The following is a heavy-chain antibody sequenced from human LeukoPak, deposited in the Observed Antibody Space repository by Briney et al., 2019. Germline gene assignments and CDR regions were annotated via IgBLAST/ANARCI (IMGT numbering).Heavy chain of an antibody. CDR2: ILNDGSNK. D-gene: IGHD6-19*01. J-gene: IGHJ4*02. CDR1: GFTFGSYG. Sequence: GGCLTLSCAASGFTFGSYGMRWVRQPPGKGREWVAFILNDGSNKYYADSVKGRFTISRDNSKNTLYLQMNSLRAEDTAVYYCAKHSSGIAVAGTVQYWGQGTLVTVSS. CDR3: AKHSSGIAVAGTVQY. V-gene: IGHV3-30*18.